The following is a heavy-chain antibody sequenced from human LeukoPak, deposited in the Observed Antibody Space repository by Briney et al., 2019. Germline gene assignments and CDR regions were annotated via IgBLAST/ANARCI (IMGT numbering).Heavy chain of an antibody. Sequence: GGSLRLSCTASGFTFSSYGIHWVRQAPGKGLEWVAFIRSDAGNKHYADSVKGRFTISRDNSKNTLYLQMNSLRPEDTAVYYCTKGISAEDYRFFFWGQGALVTVSS. D-gene: IGHD3-16*02. J-gene: IGHJ4*02. CDR2: IRSDAGNK. V-gene: IGHV3-30*02. CDR1: GFTFSSYG. CDR3: TKGISAEDYRFFF.